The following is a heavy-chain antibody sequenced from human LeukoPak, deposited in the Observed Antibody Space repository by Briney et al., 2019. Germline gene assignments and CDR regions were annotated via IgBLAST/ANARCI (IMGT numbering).Heavy chain of an antibody. CDR2: IIPIFGTA. Sequence: SVTVSCKASGGTFSSYAISWVRQAPGQGLEWMGGIIPIFGTAIYAQKFQGRVTITADKSTSTAYMELSSLRSEDTAVYYCARDSRIAAAGRSWFDPWGQGTLVTVSS. CDR1: GGTFSSYA. CDR3: ARDSRIAAAGRSWFDP. V-gene: IGHV1-69*06. D-gene: IGHD6-13*01. J-gene: IGHJ5*02.